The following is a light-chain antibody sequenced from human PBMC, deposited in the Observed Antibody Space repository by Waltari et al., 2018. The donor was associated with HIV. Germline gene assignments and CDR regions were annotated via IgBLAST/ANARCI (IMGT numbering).Light chain of an antibody. CDR1: ALPKQY. J-gene: IGLJ2*01. CDR2: KDS. V-gene: IGLV3-25*03. CDR3: QAADSSGTYPVV. Sequence: SYELTQPPSVSVSPGQTARITCSGDALPKQYASWYQQKPGQAPWLCKYKDSCRPSGTPGRFSGSSSGTTGTLTISGVQAEDEADYDCQAADSSGTYPVVFGGGTKLTVL.